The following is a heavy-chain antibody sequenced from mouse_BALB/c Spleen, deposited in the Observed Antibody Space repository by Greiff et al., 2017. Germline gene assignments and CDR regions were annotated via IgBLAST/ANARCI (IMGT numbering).Heavy chain of an antibody. J-gene: IGHJ4*01. V-gene: IGHV14-3*02. CDR2: IDPANGNT. Sequence: VQLQQSGAELVKPGASVKLSCTASGFNIKDTYMHWVKQRPEQGLEWIGRIDPANGNTKYDPKFQGKATITADTSSNTAYLQLSSLTSEDTAVYYCARDYYGYYYAMDYGGQGTSVTVSS. CDR1: GFNIKDTY. CDR3: ARDYYGYYYAMDY. D-gene: IGHD1-1*01.